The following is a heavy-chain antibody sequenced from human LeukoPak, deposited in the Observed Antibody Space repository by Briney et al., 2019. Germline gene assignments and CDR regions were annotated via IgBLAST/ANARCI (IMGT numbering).Heavy chain of an antibody. J-gene: IGHJ4*02. CDR2: IYSDGSP. CDR1: GLSVSSNY. D-gene: IGHD5-12*01. CDR3: ARDSGGLRLFDY. Sequence: PGGSLRLSCAASGLSVSSNYMSWVRQAPGKGLEWVSVIYSDGSPYYADSVEGRFNISRDNSKNTVSIQMNSLRADDTAVYYCARDSGGLRLFDYWGRGPLVTVPS. V-gene: IGHV3-53*01.